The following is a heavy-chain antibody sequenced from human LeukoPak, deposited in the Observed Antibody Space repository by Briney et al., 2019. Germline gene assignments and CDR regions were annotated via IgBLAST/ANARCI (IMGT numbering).Heavy chain of an antibody. V-gene: IGHV4-34*01. CDR3: ARVAMNWFDP. CDR1: GGSFSGYD. Sequence: SETVSLTCAVYGGSFSGYDWSWIRQPPGKGLEWIGEINHSGSTNYNPSLKSRVTISVDTSKNQFSLKLSSVTAADTAVYYCARVAMNWFDPWGQGTLVTVSS. J-gene: IGHJ5*02. CDR2: INHSGST.